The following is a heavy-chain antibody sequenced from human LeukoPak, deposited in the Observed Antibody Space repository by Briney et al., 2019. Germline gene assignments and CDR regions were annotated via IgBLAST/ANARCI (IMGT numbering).Heavy chain of an antibody. V-gene: IGHV1-3*01. Sequence: ASVKVSCKASGYTFTSYAMHWVRQAPGQRLEWMGWINAGNGNTKYSQKFQGRVTITKDTSASTAYMELSSLRSEDTAVYYCAREGSYYDSSGYSPLVDYWGQGTLVTVSS. CDR3: AREGSYYDSSGYSPLVDY. CDR2: INAGNGNT. CDR1: GYTFTSYA. J-gene: IGHJ4*02. D-gene: IGHD3-22*01.